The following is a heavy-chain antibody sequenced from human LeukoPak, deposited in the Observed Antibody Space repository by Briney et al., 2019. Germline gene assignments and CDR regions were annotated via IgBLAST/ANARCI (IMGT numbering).Heavy chain of an antibody. CDR3: AREAAGTLYYYMDV. D-gene: IGHD6-13*01. Sequence: PGGSLRLSCAASGFTFSSYSMNWVRQAPGKGLEWVSSISSSSSYIYYADSVKGRFTISRDNAKNSLYLQMNSLRAEDTAVYYCAREAAGTLYYYMDVWGKGTTVTVSS. CDR2: ISSSSSYI. J-gene: IGHJ6*03. CDR1: GFTFSSYS. V-gene: IGHV3-21*01.